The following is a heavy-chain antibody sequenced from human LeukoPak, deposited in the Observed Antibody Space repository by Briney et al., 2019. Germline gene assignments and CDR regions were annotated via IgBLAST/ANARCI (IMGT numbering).Heavy chain of an antibody. J-gene: IGHJ4*02. V-gene: IGHV4-39*07. CDR1: GGSISSSSYY. CDR3: ARGRSSGSYELDFDY. D-gene: IGHD1-26*01. Sequence: PSETLSLTCTVSGGSISSSSYYWGWIRQPPGKGLEWIGSIYYSGSTYYNPSLKSRVTISVDTSKNQFSLKLSSVTAADTAVYYCARGRSSGSYELDFDYWGQGTLVTVSS. CDR2: IYYSGST.